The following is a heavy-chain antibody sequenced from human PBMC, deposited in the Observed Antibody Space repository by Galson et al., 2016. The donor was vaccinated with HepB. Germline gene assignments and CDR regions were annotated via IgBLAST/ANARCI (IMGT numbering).Heavy chain of an antibody. Sequence: SLRLSCAASRFTFSDNWMNWVRQAPGKGLEWVANIKQDGSEKNYVDSLKGRFTISRDNAKNSLYLQMNSLRAEDTAVYYCAGGPGWTEDYWGQGTLVTVSS. CDR2: IKQDGSEK. CDR1: RFTFSDNW. D-gene: IGHD2-15*01. CDR3: AGGPGWTEDY. J-gene: IGHJ4*02. V-gene: IGHV3-7*03.